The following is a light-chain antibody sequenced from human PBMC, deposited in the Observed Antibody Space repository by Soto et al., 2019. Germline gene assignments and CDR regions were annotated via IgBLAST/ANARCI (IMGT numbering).Light chain of an antibody. CDR3: SSYAGSNNV. CDR2: EVS. V-gene: IGLV2-8*01. J-gene: IGLJ1*01. Sequence: QSVLTQPPSASGSPGQSVTISCTGTSSDVGGYNYVSWYQQHPGKAPKLMIYEVSKRPSGVPDLFSGSKSGNTASLTVSGLQAEDEADYYCSSYAGSNNVFGTGTKLTVL. CDR1: SSDVGGYNY.